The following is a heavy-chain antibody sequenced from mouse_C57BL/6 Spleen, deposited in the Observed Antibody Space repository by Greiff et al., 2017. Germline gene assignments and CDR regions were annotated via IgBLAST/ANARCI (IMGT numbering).Heavy chain of an antibody. J-gene: IGHJ4*01. CDR1: GYTFTSYG. CDR3: ARCFQQNAMDY. V-gene: IGHV1-81*01. CDR2: IYPRNGNT. Sequence: QVHVKQSGAELARPGASVKLSCKASGYTFTSYGISWVKQRTGKGLEWIGEIYPRNGNTYYNEKFKGKATLTADKSSSTAYMELRSLTSEDTAVYFCARCFQQNAMDYWGQGTSVTVSS.